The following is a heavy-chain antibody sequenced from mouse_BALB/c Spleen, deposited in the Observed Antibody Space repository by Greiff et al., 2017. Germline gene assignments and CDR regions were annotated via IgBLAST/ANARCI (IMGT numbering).Heavy chain of an antibody. CDR3: ARHYDGYSCYAMDY. V-gene: IGHV5-12-1*01. Sequence: EVMLVESGGGLVKPGGSLKLSCAASGFAFSSYDMSWVRQTPEKRLEWVAYISSGGGSTYYPDTVKGRFTISRDNAKNTLYLQMSSLKSEDTAMYYCARHYDGYSCYAMDYWGQGTSVTVSS. CDR1: GFAFSSYD. CDR2: ISSGGGST. D-gene: IGHD2-3*01. J-gene: IGHJ4*01.